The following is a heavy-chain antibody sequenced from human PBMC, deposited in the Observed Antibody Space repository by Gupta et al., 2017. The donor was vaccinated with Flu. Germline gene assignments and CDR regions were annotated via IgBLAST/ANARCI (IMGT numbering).Heavy chain of an antibody. V-gene: IGHV4-4*07. CDR1: GGSISSYY. CDR3: ARDGVYSSSSGYNWFDP. CDR2: IYTSGST. Sequence: QVQLQESGPGLVRPSETLSLTCTVSGGSISSYYWSWIRQPAGKGLEWIGRIYTSGSTNYNPSLKSRVTMSVDTSKNQFSLKLSSVTAADTAVYYCARDGVYSSSSGYNWFDPWGQGTLVTVSS. D-gene: IGHD6-6*01. J-gene: IGHJ5*02.